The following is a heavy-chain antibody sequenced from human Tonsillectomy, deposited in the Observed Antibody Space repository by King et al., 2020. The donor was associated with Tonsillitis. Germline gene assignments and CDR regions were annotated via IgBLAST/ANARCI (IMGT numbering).Heavy chain of an antibody. Sequence: VQLVESGGGVVQPGRSLRLSCAASGFTFSSYGMHWVRQAPGKGLEWVAVISYDGSNKYYADSVKGRFTISRDNSKNTLYLQMNSLRAEDTAVYYCAKPPEWELLHGGLPNWGQGTMVTVSS. V-gene: IGHV3-30*18. D-gene: IGHD1-26*01. J-gene: IGHJ3*01. CDR2: ISYDGSNK. CDR1: GFTFSSYG. CDR3: AKPPEWELLHGGLPN.